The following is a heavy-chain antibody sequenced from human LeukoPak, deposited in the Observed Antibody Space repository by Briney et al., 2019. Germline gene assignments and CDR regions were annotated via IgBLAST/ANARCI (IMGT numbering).Heavy chain of an antibody. CDR2: INSDGLST. CDR1: QFKFDTYG. Sequence: PGGSLRLSCSASQFKFDTYGMHWVRQTPGKGLEYVSGINSDGLSTFYANSVKGRFTISRDNAKNTLYLQMGSLKTEDMAAYYCARSTDGSAHFDYWGQGTLVTVFS. V-gene: IGHV3-64*01. D-gene: IGHD1-1*01. J-gene: IGHJ4*02. CDR3: ARSTDGSAHFDY.